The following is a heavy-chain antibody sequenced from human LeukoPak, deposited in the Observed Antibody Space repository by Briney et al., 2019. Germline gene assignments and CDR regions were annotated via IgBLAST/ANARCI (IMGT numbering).Heavy chain of an antibody. V-gene: IGHV1-2*02. CDR1: GYTFTGYY. D-gene: IGHD3-3*01. Sequence: ASVKVSCKASGYTFTGYYMHWVRQAPGQGLEWMGWINPNSGGTNYAQKFQGRVTMTRDTSISTAYMELSRLRSDDTAVYYCAREEKVFWSELYYYYYYMDVWGEGTTVTVSS. CDR3: AREEKVFWSELYYYYYYMDV. CDR2: INPNSGGT. J-gene: IGHJ6*03.